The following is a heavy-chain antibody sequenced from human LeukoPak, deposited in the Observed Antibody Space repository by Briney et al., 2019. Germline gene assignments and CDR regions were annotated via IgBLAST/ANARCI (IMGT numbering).Heavy chain of an antibody. CDR2: INNNGGTS. J-gene: IGHJ3*02. CDR1: GFTLSIYA. D-gene: IGHD3-16*01. Sequence: PGRSLRLSCSASGFTLSIYAMHCVRQAPGKGLEYLSGINNNGGTSNYADSVRGRFTISRDNFKNTLYLQMSSLRPEDTALYYCVKTMVTFGGIIRADAFDIWGKGTMVTVSS. CDR3: VKTMVTFGGIIRADAFDI. V-gene: IGHV3-64D*06.